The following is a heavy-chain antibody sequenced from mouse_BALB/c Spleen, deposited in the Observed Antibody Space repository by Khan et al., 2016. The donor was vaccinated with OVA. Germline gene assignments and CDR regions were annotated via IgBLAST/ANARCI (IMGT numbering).Heavy chain of an antibody. Sequence: EVELVESGGDLVKPGGSLKLSCAASGFTFSSYSMSWVRQTPDKRLEWVASISSGGDYTYYPDSVKGRFTISRDNAKNILYLQMSDLKSEDTAMYYCADHLTGSFDYWGQGTLVTVSA. D-gene: IGHD4-1*01. CDR1: GFTFSSYS. CDR2: ISSGGDYT. CDR3: ADHLTGSFDY. V-gene: IGHV5-6*01. J-gene: IGHJ3*01.